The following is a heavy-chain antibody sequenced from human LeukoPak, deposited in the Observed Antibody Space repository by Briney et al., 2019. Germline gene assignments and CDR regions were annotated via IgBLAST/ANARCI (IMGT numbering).Heavy chain of an antibody. CDR2: ISASGSRT. CDR3: ARDRSPHYYGSSGYGAFNV. CDR1: GFDFNTFA. V-gene: IGHV3-23*01. D-gene: IGHD3-22*01. J-gene: IGHJ3*01. Sequence: GGSRRLSCTSSGFDFNTFAMNWVRQAPGKGLEWVSGISASGSRTYYGGAAKGRFTISRDDSKNMLFLDMNNLRAEDTARYFCARDRSPHYYGSSGYGAFNVWGQGTMVTVPS.